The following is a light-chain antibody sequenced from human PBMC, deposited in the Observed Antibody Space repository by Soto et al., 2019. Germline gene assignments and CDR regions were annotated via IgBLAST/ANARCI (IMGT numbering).Light chain of an antibody. CDR1: QSVRSRY. CDR2: DAS. CDR3: QQYGSSVT. J-gene: IGKJ4*01. Sequence: DIVLTQSPGTLSLSPGERATLSCRASQSVRSRYLAWYQQKAGQAPRLLIYDASRRATGIPDRFSGSGSGTDFTLTISRLEPDDSAVYYCQQYGSSVTFGGGTKVEIK. V-gene: IGKV3-20*01.